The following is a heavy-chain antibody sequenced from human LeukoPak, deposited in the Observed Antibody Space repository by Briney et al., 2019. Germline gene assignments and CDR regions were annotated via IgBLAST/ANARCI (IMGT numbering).Heavy chain of an antibody. D-gene: IGHD2-8*02. CDR2: ISYDGSNK. Sequence: GGSLILSCAASGFTFSGYAMRWVRQAPGKGLEWVAVISYDGSNKFYVDSVRGRFTISRDNSKNTLYLQLNSLRAEDTAVYFCARDYTGCPDYWGQGTLVTVSS. V-gene: IGHV3-30*04. CDR1: GFTFSGYA. CDR3: ARDYTGCPDY. J-gene: IGHJ4*02.